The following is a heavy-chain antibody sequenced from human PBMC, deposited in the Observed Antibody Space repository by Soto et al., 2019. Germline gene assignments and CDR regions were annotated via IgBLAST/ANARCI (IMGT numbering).Heavy chain of an antibody. Sequence: QVQLQESGPGLVKPSETLSLTCTVSGGSISSYYWSWFRQPPGKGLEWIAYVYYTGSANYNPSLTSRVXXTXDXXKNQFSLKLSSVTAADSAVYFCARHSNTDRKSLDYWGQGSLVTVSS. CDR1: GGSISSYY. CDR2: VYYTGSA. J-gene: IGHJ4*02. CDR3: ARHSNTDRKSLDY. D-gene: IGHD3-3*02. V-gene: IGHV4-59*08.